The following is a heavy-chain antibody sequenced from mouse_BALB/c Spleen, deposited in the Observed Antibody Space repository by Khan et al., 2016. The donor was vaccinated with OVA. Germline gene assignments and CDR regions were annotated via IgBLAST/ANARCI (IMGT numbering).Heavy chain of an antibody. CDR1: GYTFTNYG. Sequence: QIQLVQSGPEMKKPGETVKISCKASGYTFTNYGMNWVKQSPGKALKWMGWINTFTGEPTYADDFKGRFAFSLETSASTASLQINNLKNEDTATYFGARPPYFAYGLDHWGQGTSVTVSS. D-gene: IGHD2-10*01. V-gene: IGHV9-3-1*01. CDR2: INTFTGEP. CDR3: ARPPYFAYGLDH. J-gene: IGHJ4*01.